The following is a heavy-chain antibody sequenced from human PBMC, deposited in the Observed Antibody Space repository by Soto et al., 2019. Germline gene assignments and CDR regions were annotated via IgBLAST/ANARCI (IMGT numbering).Heavy chain of an antibody. J-gene: IGHJ6*02. V-gene: IGHV3-7*03. CDR1: GLTFSMYS. D-gene: IGHD2-21*02. CDR3: ARDHLILPAHDFFYGSDV. Sequence: PGGSLRLSFKVSGLTFSMYSLSWVRQSPGKGLEWVAKIPQDGVDGHYADSVKGRFTISRDNGKNSLYLQLNNLRAEDTAVYYCARDHLILPAHDFFYGSDVWGRGATVTVSS. CDR2: IPQDGVDG.